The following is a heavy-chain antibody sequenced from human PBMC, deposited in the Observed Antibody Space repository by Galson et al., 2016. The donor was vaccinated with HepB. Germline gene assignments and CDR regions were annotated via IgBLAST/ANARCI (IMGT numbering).Heavy chain of an antibody. Sequence: SVKVSCKASGGTFNSYVINWVRQAPGHGLEWMGGITPIFGSATYAQKFQGRVTITAVKSAHTVYTELRSLRPEDTAVYYCARGATVGARVWFDPWGQGTLVTVSS. D-gene: IGHD1-26*01. CDR1: GGTFNSYV. CDR2: ITPIFGSA. CDR3: ARGATVGARVWFDP. V-gene: IGHV1-69*06. J-gene: IGHJ5*02.